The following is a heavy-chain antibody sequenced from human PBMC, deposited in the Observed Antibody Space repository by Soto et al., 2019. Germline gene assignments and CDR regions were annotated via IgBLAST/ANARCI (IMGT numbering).Heavy chain of an antibody. V-gene: IGHV1-46*01. CDR3: ARDTITIFGVPSNWFDP. CDR2: INPSGGST. J-gene: IGHJ5*02. D-gene: IGHD3-3*01. CDR1: GYTFTSYY. Sequence: ASVKVSCKASGYTFTSYYMHWVRQAPGQGLEWMGIINPSGGSTSYAQKFQGRVTMTRDTSTSTVYMELSSLRSEDTAVYYCARDTITIFGVPSNWFDPWGQGTLVTVSS.